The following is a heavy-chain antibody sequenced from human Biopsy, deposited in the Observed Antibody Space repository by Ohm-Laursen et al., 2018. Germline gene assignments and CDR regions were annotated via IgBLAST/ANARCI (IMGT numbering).Heavy chain of an antibody. CDR1: GDSISSYY. Sequence: SETLSLTCTVSGDSISSYYWSWIRQPPGKGLEWIGYVYYTGSTDYNPSLQSRVTISVDTSKNHFSLRLRSVTPADTAIYYCARDRGYYSDITVPGYFDLWGRGTLVTVSS. J-gene: IGHJ2*01. V-gene: IGHV4-59*13. CDR3: ARDRGYYSDITVPGYFDL. D-gene: IGHD1-14*01. CDR2: VYYTGST.